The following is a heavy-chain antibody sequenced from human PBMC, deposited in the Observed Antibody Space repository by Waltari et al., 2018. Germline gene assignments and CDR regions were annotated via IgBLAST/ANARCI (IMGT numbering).Heavy chain of an antibody. D-gene: IGHD6-25*01. V-gene: IGHV3-21*02. J-gene: IGHJ4*02. CDR1: EFIFSNYD. Sequence: EVQLVESGGGLVKPGGSLRLSCAASEFIFSNYDMNWGRQAPGKGLEVFSSLSRGSSYVYYADSVKGRFSISRDNAKNSLYLQMNSLRAEDTAVYYCARAHGAAARLDFDYWGQGTLVTVSS. CDR2: LSRGSSYV. CDR3: ARAHGAAARLDFDY.